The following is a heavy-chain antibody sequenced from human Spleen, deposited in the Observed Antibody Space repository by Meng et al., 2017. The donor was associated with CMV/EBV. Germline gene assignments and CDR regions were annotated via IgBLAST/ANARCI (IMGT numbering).Heavy chain of an antibody. J-gene: IGHJ4*02. V-gene: IGHV4-34*01. CDR1: GGSFSGYY. CDR3: ARGPQFGWY. D-gene: IGHD3-10*01. Sequence: QVQLQQWGAGLVKPSETLSLTCAVYGGSFSGYYWSWIRQPPGKGLEWIGEINHSGSTNYNPSLKSRVTISVDTSKNQFALKLSSVTAADTAVYYCARGPQFGWYWGQGTLVTVSS. CDR2: INHSGST.